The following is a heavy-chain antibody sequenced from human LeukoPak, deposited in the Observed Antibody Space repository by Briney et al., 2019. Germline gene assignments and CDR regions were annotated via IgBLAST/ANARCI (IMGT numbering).Heavy chain of an antibody. V-gene: IGHV4-30-2*01. Sequence: SQTLSLTCAVSGGSISSGGYSWSWIRQPPGKGLEWIGYIYHSGSTYYNPSLKSRVTISVDRSKNQFSLKLSSVTAADTAVYYCARGDGYRSIADAFDIWGQGTMVTVSS. CDR3: ARGDGYRSIADAFDI. CDR1: GGSISSGGYS. J-gene: IGHJ3*02. CDR2: IYHSGST. D-gene: IGHD5-18*01.